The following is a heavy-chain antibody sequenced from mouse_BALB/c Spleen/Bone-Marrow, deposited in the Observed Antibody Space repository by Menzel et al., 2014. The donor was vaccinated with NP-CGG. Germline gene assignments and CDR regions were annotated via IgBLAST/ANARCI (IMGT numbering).Heavy chain of an antibody. D-gene: IGHD2-3*01. CDR2: ISSGGST. CDR3: ARGYDGYCGFAY. J-gene: IGHJ3*01. CDR1: GFTFSSYA. Sequence: EVMLVESGGGLVKPGGSLKLSCAASGFTFSSYAMSWVRQTPEKRLEWVASISSGGSTYYPDSAKCRFTISRDNARNILCLQMNNLRSEDTAMYYCARGYDGYCGFAYWGQGTLVTVSA. V-gene: IGHV5-6-5*01.